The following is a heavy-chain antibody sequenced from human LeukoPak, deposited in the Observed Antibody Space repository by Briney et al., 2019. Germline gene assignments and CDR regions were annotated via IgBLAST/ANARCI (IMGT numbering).Heavy chain of an antibody. Sequence: GLSRNISCHGSGYSFPSYWIGWVRQMPRQGLDWMGIIYPGDSDTRYSPSFQRQVTISADKPISTAYLQWSSLKGSDTAMYYCARIGRSDPQCYDYWGQGTLVTVSS. D-gene: IGHD4/OR15-4a*01. CDR3: ARIGRSDPQCYDY. J-gene: IGHJ4*02. V-gene: IGHV5-51*04. CDR1: GYSFPSYW. CDR2: IYPGDSDT.